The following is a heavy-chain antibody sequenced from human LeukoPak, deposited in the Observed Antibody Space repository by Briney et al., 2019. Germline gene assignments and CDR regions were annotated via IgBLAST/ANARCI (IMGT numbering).Heavy chain of an antibody. CDR2: IKQDGSQK. Sequence: HPGGSLRLSCIASKFIINDYWMNWVRQAPGKGLEWVANIKQDGSQKYYVDSVKGRFTISRDNAKNSVYLQMNSLRAEDTAVYYCARQLNPDYWGQGTLVTVSS. V-gene: IGHV3-7*01. D-gene: IGHD5-24*01. CDR3: ARQLNPDY. CDR1: KFIINDYW. J-gene: IGHJ4*02.